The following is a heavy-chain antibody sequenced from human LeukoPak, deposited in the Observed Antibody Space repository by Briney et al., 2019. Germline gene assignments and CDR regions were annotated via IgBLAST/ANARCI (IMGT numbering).Heavy chain of an antibody. V-gene: IGHV1-24*01. D-gene: IGHD2-21*01. Sequence: ASVKVSCKVSGYTLTELSMHWVRQAPGKGLEWIGGFDPEDGETIYAQKFQGRVTMTEDTSTDTAYMELSSLRSEDTAVYYCATDPAYCGGDCYWVYWGQGTLVTVSS. CDR2: FDPEDGET. J-gene: IGHJ4*02. CDR3: ATDPAYCGGDCYWVY. CDR1: GYTLTELS.